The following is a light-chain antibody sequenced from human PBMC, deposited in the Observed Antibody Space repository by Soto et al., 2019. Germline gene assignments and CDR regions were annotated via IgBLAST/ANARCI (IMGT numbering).Light chain of an antibody. J-gene: IGLJ2*01. Sequence: QSVLTQPPSASGTPGQRVIISCSGSSSNIGSNYVYWYQQLPGTAPKLLIYSNNQRPSGVPDRFSGSKSGTSASLAISGLRSEDEADYYCAAWDDSLSGVVFGGGTQLTVL. CDR3: AAWDDSLSGVV. V-gene: IGLV1-47*02. CDR1: SSNIGSNY. CDR2: SNN.